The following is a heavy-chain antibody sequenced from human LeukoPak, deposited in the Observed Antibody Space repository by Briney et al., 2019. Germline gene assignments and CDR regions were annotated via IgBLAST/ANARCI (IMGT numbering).Heavy chain of an antibody. D-gene: IGHD6-19*01. CDR3: ARDLRAYSSGWSFDY. Sequence: GGSLRLSCAASGFTFSTYAVNWVRQAPGKGLEWVSSISSSSSYIYYADSVKGRFTISRDNAKNSLYLQMNSLRAEDTAVYYCARDLRAYSSGWSFDYWGQGTLVTVSS. J-gene: IGHJ4*02. CDR2: ISSSSSYI. V-gene: IGHV3-21*01. CDR1: GFTFSTYA.